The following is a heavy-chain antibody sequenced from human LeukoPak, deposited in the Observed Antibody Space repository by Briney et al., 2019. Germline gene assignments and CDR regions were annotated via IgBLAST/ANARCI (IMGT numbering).Heavy chain of an antibody. J-gene: IGHJ4*02. V-gene: IGHV3-23*01. Sequence: GGSLRLSCAASGFHFGVYTMNWVRQAPGKGLEWVSVISGNGGSTHYADSAKGRFTISRDNSKNTLYLQMSSLRAEDTAVYYCAKESPVFDYWGQGTLVTVSS. CDR2: ISGNGGST. CDR3: AKESPVFDY. CDR1: GFHFGVYT.